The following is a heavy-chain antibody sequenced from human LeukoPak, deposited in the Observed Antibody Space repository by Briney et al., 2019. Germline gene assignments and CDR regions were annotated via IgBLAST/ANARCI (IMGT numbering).Heavy chain of an antibody. V-gene: IGHV3-30*18. J-gene: IGHJ4*02. Sequence: GRSLRLSCAASGFTFSSYGMHWVRQAPGKGLEWVAVISYDGSNKYYADSVKGRFTISRDNSKNTLYLQMNSLRAEDTAVYYCAKDRGCCSGGSCYSFYFDYWGQGTLVTVSS. D-gene: IGHD2-15*01. CDR1: GFTFSSYG. CDR3: AKDRGCCSGGSCYSFYFDY. CDR2: ISYDGSNK.